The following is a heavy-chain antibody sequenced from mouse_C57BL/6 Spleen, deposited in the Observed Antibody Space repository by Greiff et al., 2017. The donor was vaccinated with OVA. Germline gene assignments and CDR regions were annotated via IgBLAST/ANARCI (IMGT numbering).Heavy chain of an antibody. CDR3: ARRGYGNYPAY. CDR1: GYTFTSYW. CDR2: IDPSDSYT. Sequence: VKLQQPGAELVKPGASVKLSCKASGYTFTSYWMQWVKQRPGQGLEWIGEIDPSDSYTNYNQKFKGKATLTVDTSSSTAYMQLSSLTSEDSAVYYCARRGYGNYPAYWGQGTTLTVSS. V-gene: IGHV1-50*01. J-gene: IGHJ2*01. D-gene: IGHD2-1*01.